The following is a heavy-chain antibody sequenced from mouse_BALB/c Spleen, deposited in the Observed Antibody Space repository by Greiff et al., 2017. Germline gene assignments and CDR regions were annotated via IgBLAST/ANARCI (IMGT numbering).Heavy chain of an antibody. Sequence: EVKLVESGGGLVKPGGSLKLSCAASGFTFSSYAMSWVRQTPEKRLEWVASISSGGSTYYPDSVKGRFTISRDNARNILYLQMSSLRSEDTAMYYCARGREFITTVPYAMDYWGQGTSVTVSS. V-gene: IGHV5-6-5*01. CDR2: ISSGGST. D-gene: IGHD1-2*01. J-gene: IGHJ4*01. CDR3: ARGREFITTVPYAMDY. CDR1: GFTFSSYA.